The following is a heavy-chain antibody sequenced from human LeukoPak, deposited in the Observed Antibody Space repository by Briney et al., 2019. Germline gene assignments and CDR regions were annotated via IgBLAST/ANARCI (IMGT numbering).Heavy chain of an antibody. CDR1: GFTFSSYE. Sequence: PGRSLRLSCAASGFTFSSYEMNWVRQAPGKGLEWVSYISSSGSTIYYADSVKGRFTISRDKAKNSLYLQMNSLRAEDTAVYYCARDRPTYYDFWSGYYTYYYYGMDVWGQGTTVTVSS. CDR2: ISSSGSTI. J-gene: IGHJ6*02. V-gene: IGHV3-48*03. D-gene: IGHD3-3*01. CDR3: ARDRPTYYDFWSGYYTYYYYGMDV.